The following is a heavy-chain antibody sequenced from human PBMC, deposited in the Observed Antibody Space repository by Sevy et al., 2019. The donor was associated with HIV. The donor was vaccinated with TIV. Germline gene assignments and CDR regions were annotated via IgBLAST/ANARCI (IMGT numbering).Heavy chain of an antibody. CDR1: GFTFSNYF. D-gene: IGHD2-8*01. CDR3: ARENRHCTNGVCYGYYGMDV. V-gene: IGHV3-11*01. Sequence: LSLTCAASGFTFSNYFMSWIRQAPGKGLEWISYISLSGSTIYYADSVKGRFTISRDNAENSLYLQMNSLRAEDTAVYYCARENRHCTNGVCYGYYGMDVWGQGTTVTVSS. CDR2: ISLSGSTI. J-gene: IGHJ6*02.